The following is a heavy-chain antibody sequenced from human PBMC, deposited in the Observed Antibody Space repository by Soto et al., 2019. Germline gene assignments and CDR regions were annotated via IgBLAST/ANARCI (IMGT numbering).Heavy chain of an antibody. Sequence: SVKVSCKASGFTFTSSAVQWVRQARGQRLEWIGWIVVGSGNTNYAQKFQERVTITRDMSTSTAYMELSSLRSEDTAVYYCAAASSNYYYYYGMDVWGQGTTVTVSS. V-gene: IGHV1-58*01. CDR2: IVVGSGNT. J-gene: IGHJ6*02. CDR1: GFTFTSSA. CDR3: AAASSNYYYYYGMDV. D-gene: IGHD6-6*01.